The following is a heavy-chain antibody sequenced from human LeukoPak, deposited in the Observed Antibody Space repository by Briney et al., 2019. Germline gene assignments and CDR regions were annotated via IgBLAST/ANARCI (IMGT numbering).Heavy chain of an antibody. CDR2: INHSGST. V-gene: IGHV4-34*01. CDR1: GGSFSGYY. CDR3: ARAEYSSSSGLGY. Sequence: PSETLSLTCAVYGGSFSGYYWSWIRQPPGKGLEWIGEINHSGSTNYNPSLKSRVTISVDTSKNQFFLKLSSVTAADTAVYYCARAEYSSSSGLGYWGQGTLVTVSS. J-gene: IGHJ4*02. D-gene: IGHD6-6*01.